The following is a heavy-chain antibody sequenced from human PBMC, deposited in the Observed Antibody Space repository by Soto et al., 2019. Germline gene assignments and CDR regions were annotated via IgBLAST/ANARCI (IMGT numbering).Heavy chain of an antibody. CDR2: IKSKTDGGTT. CDR1: GFTFSNAW. CDR3: TTDGPIAAAGYYYYGMDV. V-gene: IGHV3-15*07. Sequence: PGGSLRLSCAASGFTFSNAWMNWVRQAPGKGLEWVGRIKSKTDGGTTDYAAPVKGRFTISRDDSKNTLYLQMNSLKTEDTAVYYCTTDGPIAAAGYYYYGMDVWGQGTTVTVSS. J-gene: IGHJ6*02. D-gene: IGHD6-13*01.